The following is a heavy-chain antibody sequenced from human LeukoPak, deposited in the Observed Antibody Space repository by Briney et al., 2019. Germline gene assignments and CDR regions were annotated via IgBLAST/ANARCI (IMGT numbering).Heavy chain of an antibody. Sequence: ASVKVSCKASGYTFTSYGISWVRQAPGQGLGWMGWISAYNGNTNYAQKHQGRVTMTTDTSTSTAYMELRSLRSDDTAVYYCARWAKMTTVTTYLFDYWGQGTLVTVSS. CDR2: ISAYNGNT. J-gene: IGHJ4*02. D-gene: IGHD4-17*01. V-gene: IGHV1-18*01. CDR1: GYTFTSYG. CDR3: ARWAKMTTVTTYLFDY.